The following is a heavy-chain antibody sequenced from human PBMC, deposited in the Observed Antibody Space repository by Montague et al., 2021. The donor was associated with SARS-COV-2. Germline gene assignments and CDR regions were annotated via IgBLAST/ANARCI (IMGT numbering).Heavy chain of an antibody. CDR2: INHSGST. V-gene: IGHV4-34*01. CDR3: ACAEVTMRGLFYYYGMDV. J-gene: IGHJ6*02. D-gene: IGHD4-23*01. Sequence: SETLSLTCAVYGGSFSGNYCTWICQSPRKGLEWIGEINHSGSTNYNPYLKIRVTISVDTYKHQFSLTLSSVTVAATAVYYCACAEVTMRGLFYYYGMDVWGQGTTVTVSS. CDR1: GGSFSGNY.